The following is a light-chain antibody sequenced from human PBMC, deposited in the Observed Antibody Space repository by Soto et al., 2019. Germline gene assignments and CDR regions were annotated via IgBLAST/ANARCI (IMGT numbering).Light chain of an antibody. CDR1: QSVSSSY. CDR2: GAS. V-gene: IGKV3-20*01. CDR3: QQYGSSPRT. Sequence: EIVLTQSPGTLSLSPGERATLSCRASQSVSSSYLAWYQQKPGQAPRLLIYGASNRATGIPARFSGSGSGTDFTLTISRLEPEDFAVYYCQQYGSSPRTFGQGTRLEIK. J-gene: IGKJ5*01.